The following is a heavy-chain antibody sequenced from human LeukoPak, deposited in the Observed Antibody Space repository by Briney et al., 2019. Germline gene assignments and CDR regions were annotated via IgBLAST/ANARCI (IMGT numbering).Heavy chain of an antibody. J-gene: IGHJ4*02. D-gene: IGHD3-10*01. CDR3: AKDMGFPGSSFSWYFDD. V-gene: IGHV3-9*01. CDR2: ISWNSGSI. CDR1: GFTFDDYA. Sequence: GGSLRLSCAASGFTFDDYAMHWVRQAPGKGLEWGSGISWNSGSIGYADTVKGRFTISRDNAKTSLYLQMNSLRSEDTALYYCAKDMGFPGSSFSWYFDDWGKGTMV.